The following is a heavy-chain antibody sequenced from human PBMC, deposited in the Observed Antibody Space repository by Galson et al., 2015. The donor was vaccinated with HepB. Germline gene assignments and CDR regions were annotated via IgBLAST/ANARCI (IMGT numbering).Heavy chain of an antibody. Sequence: SLRLSCAASGFTFSDSAMHWVRQASGKGLEWVGRIRSKANSYATAYAASVKGRFTISRDDSKNTAYLQMNSLKTEDTAVYYCTRRSPVCATGCYNVFDYWGQGTLVTVSS. CDR3: TRRSPVCATGCYNVFDY. D-gene: IGHD2-2*02. CDR1: GFTFSDSA. V-gene: IGHV3-73*01. J-gene: IGHJ4*02. CDR2: IRSKANSYAT.